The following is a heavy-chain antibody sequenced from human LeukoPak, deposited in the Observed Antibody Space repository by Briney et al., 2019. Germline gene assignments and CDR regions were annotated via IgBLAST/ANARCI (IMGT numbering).Heavy chain of an antibody. J-gene: IGHJ6*02. V-gene: IGHV1-18*01. CDR3: ARGYQLLYPGDYYGMDV. D-gene: IGHD2-2*02. CDR1: GYTFTSYG. Sequence: ASVNVSCKASGYTFTSYGISWVRQAPGQGLEWMGWISAYNGNTNYAQKLQGRVTMTTDTSTSTAYMELRSLRSDDTAVYYCARGYQLLYPGDYYGMDVWGQGTTVTVSS. CDR2: ISAYNGNT.